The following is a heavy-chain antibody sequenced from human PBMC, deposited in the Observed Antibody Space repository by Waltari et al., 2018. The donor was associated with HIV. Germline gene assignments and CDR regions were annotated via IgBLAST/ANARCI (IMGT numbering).Heavy chain of an antibody. CDR3: VREAGPDPWPHQFDY. Sequence: QVQLVESGGGVVQPGRSLRLSCAASGFAFTTDNMNWVRQAPGKGLEWVSVFSYDGGNKYYADSVKGRFTISRDNSKNTLYLQMSSLRLEDTAVYYCVREAGPDPWPHQFDYWGQGTLVTVSS. CDR2: FSYDGGNK. CDR1: GFAFTTDN. V-gene: IGHV3-30-3*01. J-gene: IGHJ4*02. D-gene: IGHD6-19*01.